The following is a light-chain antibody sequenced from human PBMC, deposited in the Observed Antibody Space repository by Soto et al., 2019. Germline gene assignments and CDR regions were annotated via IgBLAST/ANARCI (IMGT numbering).Light chain of an antibody. V-gene: IGKV3-20*01. J-gene: IGKJ1*01. Sequence: EIVLTQSPSTLSLSPGERATLSCRASQSVSSSYLAWYQHKPGQAPRLLIYGASSRATSIPDRFSGSGSGTDFPLTIIRLEPENFAVYYCQHYGSSPPAWTFGQGTKVEIK. CDR2: GAS. CDR1: QSVSSSY. CDR3: QHYGSSPPAWT.